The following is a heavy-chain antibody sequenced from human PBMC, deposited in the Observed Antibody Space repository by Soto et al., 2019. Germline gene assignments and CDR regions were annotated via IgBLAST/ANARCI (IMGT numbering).Heavy chain of an antibody. D-gene: IGHD3-9*01. CDR2: ISGSGGST. J-gene: IGHJ4*02. Sequence: GGSLRLSCAASGFAFRTYAMSWVRQAPGKGLEWVSAISGSGGSTYYADSVKGRFTISRDNSKNTLYLQLNSLRAEDTAVYYCAKQNYDILTGYSYYFEYWGQGTLVTVSS. V-gene: IGHV3-23*01. CDR1: GFAFRTYA. CDR3: AKQNYDILTGYSYYFEY.